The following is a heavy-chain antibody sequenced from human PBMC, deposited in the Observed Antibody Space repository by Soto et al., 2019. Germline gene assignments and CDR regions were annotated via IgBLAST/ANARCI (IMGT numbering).Heavy chain of an antibody. J-gene: IGHJ5*02. V-gene: IGHV1-69*13. D-gene: IGHD3-22*01. CDR3: ARASTHYYDSSGGAANWFDP. CDR1: GGTFSSYA. Sequence: SVKVSCKASGGTFSSYAISWVRQAPGQGLEWMGGIIPIFGTANYAQKFQGRVTITADESTSTAYMELSSLRSEDTAVYYCARASTHYYDSSGGAANWFDPWGQGTLVTVSS. CDR2: IIPIFGTA.